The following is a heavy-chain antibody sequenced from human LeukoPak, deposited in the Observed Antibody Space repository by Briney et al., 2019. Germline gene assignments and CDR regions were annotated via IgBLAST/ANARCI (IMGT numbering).Heavy chain of an antibody. V-gene: IGHV4-34*01. CDR2: INHSGST. Sequence: SETLSLTCAVYGGSFSGYYWSWIRQPPGKGLEWIGEINHSGSTNYNPSLKSRVPISVDTSKNQFSLKLSSVTAADTAVYYCARAYYGDVDYWGQGTLVTVSS. CDR1: GGSFSGYY. CDR3: ARAYYGDVDY. J-gene: IGHJ4*02. D-gene: IGHD4-17*01.